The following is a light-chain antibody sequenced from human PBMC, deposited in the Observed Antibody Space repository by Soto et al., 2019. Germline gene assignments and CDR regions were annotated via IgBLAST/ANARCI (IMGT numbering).Light chain of an antibody. Sequence: QSALTQPASVSGSPGQSITISCTGTSSDVGGYNYVSWYQQHPASAPKLMLYDVSDRPSGVSNRFSGSKSGNTASLTISGRQAEDEADYYCSSYTSSSTLMVFGGGTTVTVL. V-gene: IGLV2-14*01. CDR2: DVS. CDR3: SSYTSSSTLMV. CDR1: SSDVGGYNY. J-gene: IGLJ2*01.